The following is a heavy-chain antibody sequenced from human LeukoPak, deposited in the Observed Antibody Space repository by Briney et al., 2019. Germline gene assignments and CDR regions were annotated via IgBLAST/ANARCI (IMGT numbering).Heavy chain of an antibody. CDR2: VYDIGTT. CDR1: GGSIGSHY. Sequence: SETLSLTCAVSGGSIGSHYWTWIRQTPGKGLEWIGYVYDIGTTKYNPSLKSRVTISVDTSKNQFSLKLSSVTAADTAVYYCARGPRFFATPRYSYAYDYWGQGTLVTVSS. D-gene: IGHD5-18*01. V-gene: IGHV4-59*11. J-gene: IGHJ4*02. CDR3: ARGPRFFATPRYSYAYDY.